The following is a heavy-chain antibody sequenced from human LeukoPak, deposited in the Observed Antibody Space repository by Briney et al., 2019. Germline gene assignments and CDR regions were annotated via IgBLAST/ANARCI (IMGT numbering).Heavy chain of an antibody. CDR1: GYSISSGYY. D-gene: IGHD5-24*01. Sequence: SETLSLTCTVSGYSISSGYYWGWIRQPPGKGLEWIGSIYHSGSTYYNPSLKSRVTISVDTSKNQFSLKLSSVTAADTAVYYCAIEGGKSPDGWGQGTLVTVSS. CDR2: IYHSGST. CDR3: AIEGGKSPDG. V-gene: IGHV4-38-2*02. J-gene: IGHJ4*02.